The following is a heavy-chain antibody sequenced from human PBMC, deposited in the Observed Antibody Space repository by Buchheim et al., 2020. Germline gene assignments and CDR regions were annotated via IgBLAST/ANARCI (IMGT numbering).Heavy chain of an antibody. V-gene: IGHV3-74*01. CDR3: ARDLSGSQDY. D-gene: IGHD1-26*01. J-gene: IGHJ4*02. CDR2: INEDGSFT. CDR1: GFTLRTYW. Sequence: EVQLEESGGGLVQPGGSLRLSCAASGFTLRTYWMHWVRQAPGKGLEWVSRINEDGSFTNYADSVKGRFTISRDNAVNTLDLQMTSLRVEDTAMYYCARDLSGSQDYGGQGT.